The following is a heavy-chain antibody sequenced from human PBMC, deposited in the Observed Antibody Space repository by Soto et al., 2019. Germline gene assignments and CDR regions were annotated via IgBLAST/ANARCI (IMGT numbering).Heavy chain of an antibody. CDR1: GFSLSKHW. CDR2: INEDGSMT. J-gene: IGHJ4*02. Sequence: PLVGSGGGFVPPGGFLRISCAAFGFSLSKHWMYWVRQAPGKGLVWVSRINEDGSMTSHADSVRGRFTISRDNARNSLYLQMNSLRAEDTAVYYCVTGFRWGQGTLVTVSS. V-gene: IGHV3-74*01. CDR3: VTGFR.